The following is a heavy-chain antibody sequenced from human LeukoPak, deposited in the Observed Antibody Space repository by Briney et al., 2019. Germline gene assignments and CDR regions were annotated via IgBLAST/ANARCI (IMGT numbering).Heavy chain of an antibody. J-gene: IGHJ4*02. V-gene: IGHV3-11*01. CDR2: ISSSGSTI. CDR1: GFTFGDYA. Sequence: GGSLRLSCTASGFTFGDYAMSWFRQAPGKGLEWVSYISSSGSTIYYADSVKGRFTISRDNAKNSLYLQMNSLRAEDTAVYYCARGSRRSFDYWGQGTLVTVSS. CDR3: ARGSRRSFDY.